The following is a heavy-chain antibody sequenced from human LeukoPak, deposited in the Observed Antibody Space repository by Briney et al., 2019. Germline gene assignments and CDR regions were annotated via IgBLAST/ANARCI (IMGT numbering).Heavy chain of an antibody. CDR3: AKSLWFEELSPTDY. Sequence: PGGSLRLSCAASGFTFSSYAMHWVRQAPGKGLEWEAVISYDGSNKFYADSVKGRLTISRDNSNNTLYLQMNSLRAADTAVYYCAKSLWFEELSPTDYWGQGTLVTVSS. CDR1: GFTFSSYA. J-gene: IGHJ4*02. D-gene: IGHD3-10*01. CDR2: ISYDGSNK. V-gene: IGHV3-30*18.